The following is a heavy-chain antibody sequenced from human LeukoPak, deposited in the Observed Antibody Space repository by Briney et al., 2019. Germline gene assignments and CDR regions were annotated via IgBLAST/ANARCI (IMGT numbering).Heavy chain of an antibody. D-gene: IGHD5-24*01. CDR1: GFTFSSYA. CDR3: AKDDGWVQYAN. Sequence: GGSLRLSWAASGFTFSSYAMNWVRQAPGRGLEWVSAITGSGGRTYYADSVKGRFTISRDNSKNTLYLQMNSLRAEDTAVYYCAKDDGWVQYANWGQGTLVTVSS. J-gene: IGHJ4*02. CDR2: ITGSGGRT. V-gene: IGHV3-23*01.